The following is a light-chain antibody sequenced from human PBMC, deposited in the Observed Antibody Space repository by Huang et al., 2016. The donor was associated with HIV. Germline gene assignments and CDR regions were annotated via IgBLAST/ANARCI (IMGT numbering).Light chain of an antibody. Sequence: EIVMTQSPATLSVSPGERAILSCRASQNISRLAWYQQKSGQSPRLLIYDASSRATGIPARFSGSGSGTEFTLTVSSLQSEDFALYYCQQYDDWPPWMFGPGTQVDIK. J-gene: IGKJ1*01. CDR1: QNISR. V-gene: IGKV3-15*01. CDR2: DAS. CDR3: QQYDDWPPWM.